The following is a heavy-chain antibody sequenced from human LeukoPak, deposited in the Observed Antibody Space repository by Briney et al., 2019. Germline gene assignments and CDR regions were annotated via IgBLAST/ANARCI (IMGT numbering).Heavy chain of an antibody. CDR3: ARVSGELGAFDI. V-gene: IGHV4-39*07. CDR2: IYYSGST. Sequence: SETLSLTCTVSGGSISSSSYYWGWIRQPPGKGLEWIGSIYYSGSTYYNPSLKSRVTISVDTSKNQFSLKLSSVTAADTAVYYCARVSGELGAFDIWGQGTMVTVPS. CDR1: GGSISSSSYY. D-gene: IGHD1-26*01. J-gene: IGHJ3*02.